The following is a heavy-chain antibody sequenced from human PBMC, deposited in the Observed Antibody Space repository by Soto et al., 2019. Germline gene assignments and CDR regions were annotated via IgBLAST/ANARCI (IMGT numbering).Heavy chain of an antibody. CDR2: ISGSGGST. V-gene: IGHV3-23*01. CDR1: GFTFSSYA. D-gene: IGHD1-26*01. Sequence: GGSLRLSCAASGFTFSSYAMSWVRQAPGKGLEWVSAISGSGGSTYYADSVKGRFTISRDNSKNTLYLQMNSLRAEDTAVYYCANLNVKWELLPETTDEVFDYWGQGTLVTVSS. CDR3: ANLNVKWELLPETTDEVFDY. J-gene: IGHJ4*02.